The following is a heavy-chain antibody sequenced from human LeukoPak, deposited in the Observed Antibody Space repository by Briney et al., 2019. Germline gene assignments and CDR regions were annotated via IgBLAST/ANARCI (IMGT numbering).Heavy chain of an antibody. CDR1: GGSISSSNW. CDR2: IYHSGST. D-gene: IGHD6-6*01. Sequence: PSETLSLTCAVSGGSISSSNWWSWVRQPPGKGLEWIGEIYHSGSTNYNPSLKSRVTISVDTSKNQFSLNLTSVTAADTAVYYCARAMSIEARLQTIFDYWVQGTLVTVSS. V-gene: IGHV4-4*02. CDR3: ARAMSIEARLQTIFDY. J-gene: IGHJ4*02.